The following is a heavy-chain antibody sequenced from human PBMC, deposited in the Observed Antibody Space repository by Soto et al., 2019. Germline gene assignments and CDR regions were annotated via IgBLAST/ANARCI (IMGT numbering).Heavy chain of an antibody. CDR3: ARLYTYGSEVDY. J-gene: IGHJ4*02. CDR1: GFTFTSYS. V-gene: IGHV3-48*02. D-gene: IGHD5-18*01. CDR2: MSSSSGTI. Sequence: LRLSCAASGFTFTSYSMIWVRQAPGKGLEWVSYMSSSSGTIYYADSVKGRFTISRDNAKNSLYLQMNSLRHEDTAVYYCARLYTYGSEVDYWGQGTLVTVSS.